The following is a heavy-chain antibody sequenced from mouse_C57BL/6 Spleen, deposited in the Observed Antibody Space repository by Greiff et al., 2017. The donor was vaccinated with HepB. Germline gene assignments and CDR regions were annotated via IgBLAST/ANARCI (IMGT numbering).Heavy chain of an antibody. V-gene: IGHV5-16*01. D-gene: IGHD1-1*01. J-gene: IGHJ1*03. CDR1: GFTFSDYY. CDR3: ARVLRSWYFDV. CDR2: INYDGSST. Sequence: DVKLVESEGGLVQPGSSMKLSCTASGFTFSDYYMAWVRQVPEKGLEWVANINYDGSSTYYLDSLKSRFIISRDNAKNILYLQMSSLKSEDTATYYCARVLRSWYFDVWGTGTTVTVSS.